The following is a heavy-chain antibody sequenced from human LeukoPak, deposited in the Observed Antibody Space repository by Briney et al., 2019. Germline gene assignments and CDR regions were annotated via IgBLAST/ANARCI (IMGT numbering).Heavy chain of an antibody. CDR2: IYHSGST. CDR1: GYSISSGYY. CDR3: ARAAYGSGSYDVDY. V-gene: IGHV4-38-2*01. D-gene: IGHD3-10*01. Sequence: KPSETLSLTCAVSGYSISSGYYWGWIRQPPGKGLEWIGSIYHSGSTYYNPSLKSRVTMSVDTSKNQFSLKLSSVTAADTAVYYCARAAYGSGSYDVDYWGQGTLVTVSS. J-gene: IGHJ4*02.